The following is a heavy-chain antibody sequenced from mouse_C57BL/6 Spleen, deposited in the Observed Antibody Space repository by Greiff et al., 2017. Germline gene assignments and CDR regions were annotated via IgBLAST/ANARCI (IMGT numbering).Heavy chain of an antibody. CDR3: ARDSGYGYYWYFDV. Sequence: EVHLVESEGGLVQPGSSMKLSCTASGFTFSDYYMAWVRQVPEKGLEWVANINYDGSSTYYLDSLKSRFIISRDNAKNILYLQMSSLKSEDTATYYCARDSGYGYYWYFDVWGTGTTVTVSS. CDR2: INYDGSST. D-gene: IGHD2-2*01. J-gene: IGHJ1*03. CDR1: GFTFSDYY. V-gene: IGHV5-16*01.